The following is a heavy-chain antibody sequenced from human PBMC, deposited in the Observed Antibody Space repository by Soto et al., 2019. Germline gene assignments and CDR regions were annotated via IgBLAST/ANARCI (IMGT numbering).Heavy chain of an antibody. J-gene: IGHJ4*02. V-gene: IGHV4-34*01. D-gene: IGHD2-2*01. CDR1: GGSFSGYY. CDR3: ASLGYCSSNSCYRFDY. Sequence: QVQLQQWGAGLLKPSETLSLTCAVYGGSFSGYYWSWIRQPPGKGLEWIGEINHSGSTNYNPSLKNRVTISVDTSKNQFSMKLSSVTAADTAVYYCASLGYCSSNSCYRFDYWGQGTLVTVSS. CDR2: INHSGST.